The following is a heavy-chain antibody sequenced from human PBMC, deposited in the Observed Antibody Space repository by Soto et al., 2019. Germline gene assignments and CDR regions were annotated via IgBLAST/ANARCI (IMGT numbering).Heavy chain of an antibody. J-gene: IGHJ2*01. CDR2: IYYSGST. D-gene: IGHD3-16*02. Sequence: TSETLSLTCTVSGGSISSYYWSWIRQPPGKGLGWIGYIYYSGSTNYNPSLKSRVTISVDTSKNQFSLKLSSVTAADTAVYYCARESGGVIVRSYWYFDLWGRGTLVTVSS. V-gene: IGHV4-59*01. CDR1: GGSISSYY. CDR3: ARESGGVIVRSYWYFDL.